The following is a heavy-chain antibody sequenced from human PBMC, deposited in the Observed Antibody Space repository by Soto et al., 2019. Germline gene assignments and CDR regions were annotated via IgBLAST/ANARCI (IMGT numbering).Heavy chain of an antibody. CDR3: ARQIYDSDSGPNFQYYFDS. D-gene: IGHD3-22*01. CDR2: IKPGGSDL. Sequence: PGESLKISCKGVGYRLDAAWIGWVRQMPGKGLEWMGIIKPGGSDLRYSPSFRGQVTISADAAVNTAYLQWDSLKASDTAMYYCARQIYDSDSGPNFQYYFDSWGQGTLVTVSS. J-gene: IGHJ4*02. CDR1: GYRLDAAW. V-gene: IGHV5-51*01.